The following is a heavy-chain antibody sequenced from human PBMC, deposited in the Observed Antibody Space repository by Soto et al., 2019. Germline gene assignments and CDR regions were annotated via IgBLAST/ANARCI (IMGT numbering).Heavy chain of an antibody. CDR2: IMPIFRTP. Sequence: QVQLEQSGAEVKKPGSSVKVSCKASGGTFSTSAISWVRQAPGQGLEWMAGIMPIFRTPDYAQKFQGRISVSAEESTSTAYMELSGLRSDDTAVYYCARDNDRPQLGGNYYYILDVWGQGTTITVSS. J-gene: IGHJ6*02. D-gene: IGHD2-8*01. CDR1: GGTFSTSA. V-gene: IGHV1-69*12. CDR3: ARDNDRPQLGGNYYYILDV.